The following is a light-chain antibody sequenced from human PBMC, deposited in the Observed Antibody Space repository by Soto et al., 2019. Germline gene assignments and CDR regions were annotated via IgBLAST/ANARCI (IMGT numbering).Light chain of an antibody. V-gene: IGLV2-14*01. CDR2: DVS. Sequence: QSALTQPASVSGSPGQWVTISCTGTSSDVGGYNYVYWYQQHPGKAPKLMIYDVSNRPSGVANRFSGSKSGTTASLTISGLQAEDEADYYCSSYTSSSTLVFGGGTQLTVL. J-gene: IGLJ2*01. CDR1: SSDVGGYNY. CDR3: SSYTSSSTLV.